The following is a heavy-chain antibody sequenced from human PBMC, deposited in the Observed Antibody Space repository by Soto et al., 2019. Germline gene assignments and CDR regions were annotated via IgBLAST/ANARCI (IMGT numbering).Heavy chain of an antibody. J-gene: IGHJ5*02. V-gene: IGHV4-30-4*01. CDR1: GDSMGSGDYY. CDR2: IYYIGTT. CDR3: SRGSTYYGFLT. D-gene: IGHD3-10*01. Sequence: QVQLQESGPGLLKPSQTLSLTCTVSGDSMGSGDYYCTWIRQPPGKGLEWIGYIYYIGTTFYNPSLESRVNISIDTSKNHFSLRLTAVTAADTAVYYCSRGSTYYGFLTWGQGTLVTVSS.